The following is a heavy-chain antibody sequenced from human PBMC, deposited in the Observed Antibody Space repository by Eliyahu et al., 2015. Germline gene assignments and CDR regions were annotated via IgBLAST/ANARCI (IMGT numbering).Heavy chain of an antibody. CDR2: ITRSGSA. D-gene: IGHD3-9*01. CDR1: GIPIDTLNW. CDR3: ARVPQHYDNLNDNRLTLFQN. Sequence: QMHLQESGPGLVKPSGTLSLTCTVSGIPIDTLNWWTWVRQTPGRGLEWIGEITRSGSAIYNPSLQSRVSISIDKSKNQFSLNLTSVTAADTAVYYCARVPQHYDNLNDNRLTLFQNWGQGVLVTVTS. J-gene: IGHJ4*02. V-gene: IGHV4-4*02.